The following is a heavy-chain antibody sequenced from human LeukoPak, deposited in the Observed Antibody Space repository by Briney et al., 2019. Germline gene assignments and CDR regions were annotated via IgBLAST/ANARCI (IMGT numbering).Heavy chain of an antibody. CDR2: INSNSGGT. J-gene: IGHJ4*02. D-gene: IGHD2-8*01. CDR1: GYTFTGYY. V-gene: IGHV1-2*02. Sequence: ASVKVSCKASGYTFTGYYMHWVRQAPGQGLEWMGWINSNSGGTNYAQKFQGRVTMTRDTSISTAYMELSRLRSDDTAVYYCARAGEYCTNGVCYIRGFDHWGQGTLVTVSS. CDR3: ARAGEYCTNGVCYIRGFDH.